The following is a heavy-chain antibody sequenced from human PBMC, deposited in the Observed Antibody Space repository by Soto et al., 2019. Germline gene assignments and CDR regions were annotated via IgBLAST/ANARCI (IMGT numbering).Heavy chain of an antibody. V-gene: IGHV4-34*01. J-gene: IGHJ5*02. Sequence: PSETLSLTCAVYGGSFSGYYWSWIRQPPGKGLEWIGEINHSGSTNYKPSLKSRVTISVDTSKNQFSLKLSSVTAADTAVYYCARQVLGYSSSNSTVLWFDPWGQGTLVTVSS. CDR2: INHSGST. CDR3: ARQVLGYSSSNSTVLWFDP. CDR1: GGSFSGYY. D-gene: IGHD6-6*01.